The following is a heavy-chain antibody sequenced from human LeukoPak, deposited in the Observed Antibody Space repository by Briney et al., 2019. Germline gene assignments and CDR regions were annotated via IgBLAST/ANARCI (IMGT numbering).Heavy chain of an antibody. Sequence: GGSLRLSCAASGFTFSSYAMSWVRQAPGKGLEWVSVIGGSGGSTYYADSVKGRFTISRDNSKNTLYLQMSSLRAEDTAVYYCAKKKRELRGFDYWGQGTLITVSS. J-gene: IGHJ4*02. CDR2: IGGSGGST. D-gene: IGHD1-7*01. CDR1: GFTFSSYA. V-gene: IGHV3-23*01. CDR3: AKKKRELRGFDY.